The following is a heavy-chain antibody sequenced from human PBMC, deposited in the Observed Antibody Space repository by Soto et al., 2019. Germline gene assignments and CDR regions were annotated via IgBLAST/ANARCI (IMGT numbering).Heavy chain of an antibody. CDR2: IKSKTDGGTT. J-gene: IGHJ4*02. D-gene: IGHD3-9*01. CDR1: GFTFSNAW. V-gene: IGHV3-15*07. CDR3: TTDSAYYNILTGYSYFDY. Sequence: PGGSLRLSCAASGFTFSNAWMNWVRQAPGKGLEWVGRIKSKTDGGTTDYAAPVKGRFTISRDDPKNTLYLQMNSLKTEDTAVYYCTTDSAYYNILTGYSYFDYWGQGTLVTVSS.